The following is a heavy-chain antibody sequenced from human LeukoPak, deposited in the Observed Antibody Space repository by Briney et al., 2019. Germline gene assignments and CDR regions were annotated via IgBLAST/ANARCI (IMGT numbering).Heavy chain of an antibody. CDR3: PRDTSQHYYDSSGYYAHFIDY. CDR1: GYTFTSYG. Sequence: ASVKVSCKACGYTFTSYGISWVRQAPGQGLEWMGWISAYNGNTNYAQKLQGRVTMTTDTSTSTAYMELRSLRSDDTAVYYCPRDTSQHYYDSSGYYAHFIDYWGQGTLVTVSS. CDR2: ISAYNGNT. J-gene: IGHJ4*02. V-gene: IGHV1-18*01. D-gene: IGHD3-22*01.